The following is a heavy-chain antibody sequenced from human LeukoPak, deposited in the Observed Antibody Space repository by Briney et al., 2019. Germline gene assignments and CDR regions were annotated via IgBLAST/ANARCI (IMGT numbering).Heavy chain of an antibody. Sequence: SETLSLTCAVYGGSFSGYYWSWIRQPPGKGLEWIGEINHSGSTNYNPSLKSRVTISVDTSKNQFSLKLSSVTAADTAVYYCARGLSGRYDFWSGYRNNWFDPWGQGTLVTVSS. CDR1: GGSFSGYY. D-gene: IGHD3-3*01. CDR3: ARGLSGRYDFWSGYRNNWFDP. CDR2: INHSGST. V-gene: IGHV4-34*01. J-gene: IGHJ5*02.